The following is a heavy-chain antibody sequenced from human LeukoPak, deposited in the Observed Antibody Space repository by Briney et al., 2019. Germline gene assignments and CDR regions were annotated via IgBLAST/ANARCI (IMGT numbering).Heavy chain of an antibody. CDR1: GGSISSYY. Sequence: SETLSLTCTVSGGSISSYYWSWIRQPPGLGLEWIGYIYYSGSTNYNPSLKSRVTISVDTSKNQFSLKLSSVTAADTAVYYCARNPSYDILTGYSDYYGVDVWGQGTTVTVSS. J-gene: IGHJ6*02. CDR3: ARNPSYDILTGYSDYYGVDV. V-gene: IGHV4-59*01. CDR2: IYYSGST. D-gene: IGHD3-9*01.